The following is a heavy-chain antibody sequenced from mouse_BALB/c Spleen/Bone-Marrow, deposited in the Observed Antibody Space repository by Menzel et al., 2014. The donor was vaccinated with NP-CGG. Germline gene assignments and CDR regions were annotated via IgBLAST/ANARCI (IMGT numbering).Heavy chain of an antibody. CDR2: IDPANGNT. Sequence: VQLKQSGAELVKPGASVKLSCTASGFNIKDTYMHWVKQRPEQGLEWIGRIDPANGNTKYDLKFQGKATITADTSSNTAYLQLSSLTSEDTAVYYCARWEYYAMDYWGQGTSVTVPS. J-gene: IGHJ4*01. CDR1: GFNIKDTY. V-gene: IGHV14-3*02. D-gene: IGHD4-1*01. CDR3: ARWEYYAMDY.